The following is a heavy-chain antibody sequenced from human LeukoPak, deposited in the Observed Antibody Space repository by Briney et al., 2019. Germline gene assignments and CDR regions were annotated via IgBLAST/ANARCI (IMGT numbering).Heavy chain of an antibody. CDR1: GFTFSSYS. D-gene: IGHD5-18*01. J-gene: IGHJ4*02. Sequence: GGSLRLSCAASGFTFSSYSMNWVRQAPGKGLEWVSSISSSSSYIYYADSVKGRFTISRDNAKNSLYLQMNSLRAEDTAVYYCAKDLIVARYSYGSGFDYWGQGTLVTVSS. CDR2: ISSSSSYI. CDR3: AKDLIVARYSYGSGFDY. V-gene: IGHV3-21*01.